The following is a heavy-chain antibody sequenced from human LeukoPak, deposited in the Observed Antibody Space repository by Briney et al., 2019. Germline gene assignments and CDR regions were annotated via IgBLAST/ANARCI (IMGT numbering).Heavy chain of an antibody. V-gene: IGHV1-2*02. Sequence: GASVKVSCKASGYTFTGYYMHWVRQAPGQGLEWMGWIKPNSGATSFAQKFHGRVTMTRDTSISTAYMEVSTLRSDDTAVYYCARGSSNTNGKLPNDYWGQGTLVTVSS. CDR3: ARGSSNTNGKLPNDY. CDR1: GYTFTGYY. CDR2: IKPNSGAT. J-gene: IGHJ4*02. D-gene: IGHD6-19*01.